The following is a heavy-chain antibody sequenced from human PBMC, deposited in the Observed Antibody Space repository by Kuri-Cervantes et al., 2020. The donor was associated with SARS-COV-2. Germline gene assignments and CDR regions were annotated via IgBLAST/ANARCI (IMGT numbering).Heavy chain of an antibody. CDR1: GFTFSSYA. CDR2: ISGSGGST. Sequence: GESLKISCAASGFTFSSYAMSWVRQAPGKGLEWVSAISGSGGSTYYADSVKGRFTISRDNSKNTLYLQMNSLRAEDTAVYYCAKTREGIQLWYFDYWGQGTRGTVSS. V-gene: IGHV3-23*01. J-gene: IGHJ4*02. D-gene: IGHD5-18*01. CDR3: AKTREGIQLWYFDY.